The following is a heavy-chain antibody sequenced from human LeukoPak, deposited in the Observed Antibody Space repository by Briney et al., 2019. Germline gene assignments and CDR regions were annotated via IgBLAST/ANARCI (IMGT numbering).Heavy chain of an antibody. V-gene: IGHV3-11*04. CDR3: ARSTANCSGGSCYFYVPDAFDI. D-gene: IGHD2-15*01. Sequence: GGSLRLSCAASGFTFSDYYMSWIRQAPGKGLEWVSYISSSSSTIYYADSVKGRFTISRDNAKNSLYLQMNSLRAEDTAVYYCARSTANCSGGSCYFYVPDAFDIWGQGTMVTVSS. CDR2: ISSSSSTI. CDR1: GFTFSDYY. J-gene: IGHJ3*02.